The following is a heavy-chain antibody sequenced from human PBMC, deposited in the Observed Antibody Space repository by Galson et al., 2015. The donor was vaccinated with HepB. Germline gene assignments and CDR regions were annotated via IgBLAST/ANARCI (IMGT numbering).Heavy chain of an antibody. Sequence: SVKVSCKASGYTFTNYAINWVRQAPGQGLEWMGWINTNTGEPTYAQAFTGRFAFSLDTSVTTAHLQISSLKPEDTAVYYCARVTSTHNFGRSRYSFYYYGMDVWGQGTTVTVPS. V-gene: IGHV7-4-1*02. CDR2: INTNTGEP. CDR3: ARVTSTHNFGRSRYSFYYYGMDV. CDR1: GYTFTNYA. D-gene: IGHD1-20*01. J-gene: IGHJ6*02.